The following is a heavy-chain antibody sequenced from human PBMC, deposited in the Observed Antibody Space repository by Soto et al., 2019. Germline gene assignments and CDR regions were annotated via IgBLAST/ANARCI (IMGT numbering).Heavy chain of an antibody. D-gene: IGHD3-22*01. CDR3: ARLPPVRYDSIATPA. Sequence: PGESLKISCKGSGYSFTSYWIGWVRQMPGKGLEWMGIIYPGDSDTRYSPSFQGQVTISADKSISTAYLQWSSLKASDTAMYYCARLPPVRYDSIATPAWGQGKMVNGS. V-gene: IGHV5-51*01. CDR1: GYSFTSYW. CDR2: IYPGDSDT. J-gene: IGHJ3*01.